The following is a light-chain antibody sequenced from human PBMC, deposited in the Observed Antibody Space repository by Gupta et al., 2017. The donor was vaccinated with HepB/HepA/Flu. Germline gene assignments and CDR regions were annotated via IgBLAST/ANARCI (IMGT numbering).Light chain of an antibody. Sequence: SYELTQPPSVSVFPGQTASITCAGDKSGDIYVCWYQQKPGQSPVVVIYQDTMRPSGIPERFSSSNSGHTATLTISGTQTMDEAYYCCQAWECTTVVFGGGTKLTVL. CDR3: QAWECTTVV. CDR1: KSGDIY. V-gene: IGLV3-1*01. CDR2: QDT. J-gene: IGLJ2*01.